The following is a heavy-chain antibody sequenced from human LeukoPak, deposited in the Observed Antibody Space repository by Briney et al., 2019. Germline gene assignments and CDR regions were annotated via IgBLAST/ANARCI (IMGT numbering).Heavy chain of an antibody. CDR1: GFTFSSYA. J-gene: IGHJ4*02. Sequence: TGGSLRLSCAASGFTFSSYAMSWVRQAPGKGLEWVSAISGSGGSTYYADSVKGRFTISRDNSKNTLYLQMNSLRAEDTAVYYCAKTSTTMVRGVIIRGGFDYRGQGTLVTVSS. CDR3: AKTSTTMVRGVIIRGGFDY. V-gene: IGHV3-23*01. D-gene: IGHD3-10*01. CDR2: ISGSGGST.